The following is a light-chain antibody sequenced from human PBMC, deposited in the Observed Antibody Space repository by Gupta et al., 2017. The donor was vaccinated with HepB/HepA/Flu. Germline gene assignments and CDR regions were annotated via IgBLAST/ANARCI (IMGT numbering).Light chain of an antibody. CDR1: QSVSSY. Sequence: EIVLTQSPATLSLSPGERATLSCSAIQSVSSYLAWYQQKPGQDPRRLLYDASNRATGIPARLSGSGSGTDVTLTISSREPEDFAVYYCQQRSNWRLTFGEGTKVEIE. CDR3: QQRSNWRLT. CDR2: DAS. J-gene: IGKJ4*01. V-gene: IGKV3-11*01.